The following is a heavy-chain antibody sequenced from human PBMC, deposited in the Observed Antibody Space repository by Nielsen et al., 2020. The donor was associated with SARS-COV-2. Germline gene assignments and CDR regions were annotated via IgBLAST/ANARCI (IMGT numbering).Heavy chain of an antibody. J-gene: IGHJ6*02. CDR1: GGTFSSYA. V-gene: IGHV1-69*13. CDR3: ARDLVAARDYYYYGMDV. CDR2: IIPIFGTA. Sequence: SVKVSCKASGGTFSSYAISWVRQAPGQGLEWMGGIIPIFGTANYAQKFQGRVTITADESTSTAYMELSSLRSEDTAVYYCARDLVAARDYYYYGMDVWGQGTTDTVSS. D-gene: IGHD2-15*01.